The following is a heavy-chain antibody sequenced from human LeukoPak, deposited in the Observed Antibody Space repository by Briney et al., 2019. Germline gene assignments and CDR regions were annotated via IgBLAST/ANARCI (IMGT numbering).Heavy chain of an antibody. CDR3: ARDKCGGDCYQYYYYGMDV. V-gene: IGHV3-30*04. CDR2: ISYDGSNK. CDR1: GFTFSSYA. Sequence: GRSLRLSCAASGFTFSSYAMHWVRQAPGKGLEWVAVISYDGSNKYYADSVKGRFTISRDNSKNTLYLQMNSLRAEDTAVYYCARDKCGGDCYQYYYYGMDVWGQGTTVTVSS. D-gene: IGHD2-21*02. J-gene: IGHJ6*02.